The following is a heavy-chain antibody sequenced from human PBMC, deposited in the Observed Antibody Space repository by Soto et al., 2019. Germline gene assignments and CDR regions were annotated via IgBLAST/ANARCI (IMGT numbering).Heavy chain of an antibody. CDR3: ARDPQWGAFDI. V-gene: IGHV3-7*01. J-gene: IGHJ3*02. CDR2: ISPDGNDK. Sequence: EVQLVESGGDLVQPGGSLRLSCVGSGFTFSRSWMTWVRQAPGKGLEWVATISPDGNDKKYVDSVKGRFTISRDNADNSRVVQMNSLRAEDTAIYFCARDPQWGAFDIWGQGTMVTVSS. CDR1: GFTFSRSW. D-gene: IGHD1-26*01.